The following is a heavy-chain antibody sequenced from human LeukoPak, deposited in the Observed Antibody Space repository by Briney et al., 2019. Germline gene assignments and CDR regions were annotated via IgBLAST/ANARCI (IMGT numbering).Heavy chain of an antibody. CDR1: GFTFSTYS. V-gene: IGHV3-23*01. D-gene: IGHD3-22*01. CDR3: ARDYYDSSGYRWFDP. J-gene: IGHJ5*02. CDR2: ISGSGGST. Sequence: GGSLRLSCAGSGFTFSTYSMSWIRQAPGKGLEWVSAISGSGGSTYYADSVKGRFTISRDNSKNTLYLQMNSLRAEDTAVYYCARDYYDSSGYRWFDPWGQGTLVTVSS.